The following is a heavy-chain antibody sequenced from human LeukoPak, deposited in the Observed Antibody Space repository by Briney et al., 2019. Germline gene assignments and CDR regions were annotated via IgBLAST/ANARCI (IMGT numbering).Heavy chain of an antibody. D-gene: IGHD1-14*01. V-gene: IGHV1-69*13. CDR1: GGTFSSYA. CDR2: IIPIFGTA. CDR3: ARRPMKATGKSGFDY. J-gene: IGHJ4*02. Sequence: GASVKVSCKASGGTFSSYAISWVRQAPGQGLEWMGGIIPIFGTANYAQKFQGRVTITADESTSTAYMELSSLRSEDTAVYYCARRPMKATGKSGFDYWGQGTLVTVSS.